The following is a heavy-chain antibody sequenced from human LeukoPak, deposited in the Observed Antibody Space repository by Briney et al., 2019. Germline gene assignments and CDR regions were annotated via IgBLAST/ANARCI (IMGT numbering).Heavy chain of an antibody. CDR3: AAWDPNFYYMDV. CDR1: GVTNS. Sequence: GGSLRLSCAMSGVTNSMSWFRQAPGKGLEWVSSISASGGGTQYTGSVKGRFTISRDNSKKTIYLQMNSLRVDDTAKYFCAAWDPNFYYMDVCGKGTTVTVSS. D-gene: IGHD1-26*01. CDR2: ISASGGGT. V-gene: IGHV3-23*01. J-gene: IGHJ6*03.